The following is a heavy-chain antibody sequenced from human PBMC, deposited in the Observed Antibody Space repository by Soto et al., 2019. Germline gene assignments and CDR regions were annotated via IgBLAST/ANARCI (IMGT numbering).Heavy chain of an antibody. CDR2: IIPILGIA. CDR3: ALNLEGFIVATFPKLTFEY. CDR1: GCTFSSYT. V-gene: IGHV1-69*02. J-gene: IGHJ4*02. D-gene: IGHD5-12*01. Sequence: QVQLVQSGAAVKKPGSSVKFSCKASGCTFSSYTISWVRQAPGQGREWMGRIIPILGIANYAQKFQGRVTITADKSTRTAYRELSSLRSEDTAVYYCALNLEGFIVATFPKLTFEYWGQGTLVTVSS.